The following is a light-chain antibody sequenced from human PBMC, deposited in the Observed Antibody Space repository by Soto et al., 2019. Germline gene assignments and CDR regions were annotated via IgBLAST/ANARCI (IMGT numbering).Light chain of an antibody. CDR3: CSYAGSYTYV. Sequence: QSALTPPRSVSGSPGQSVTISCTGTRGDVGGYNYVSWYQQHPGKAPKLIIYDVNNRPSGVPDRFSGSKSGNTASLTVSGLQAEDEADYYCCSYAGSYTYVFGTGTKLTVL. CDR1: RGDVGGYNY. J-gene: IGLJ1*01. V-gene: IGLV2-11*01. CDR2: DVN.